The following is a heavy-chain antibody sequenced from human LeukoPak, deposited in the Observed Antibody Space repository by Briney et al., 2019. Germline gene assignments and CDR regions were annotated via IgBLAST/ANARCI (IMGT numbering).Heavy chain of an antibody. V-gene: IGHV1-18*01. CDR1: GYTFTSHG. Sequence: ASVKVSCKASGYTFTSHGISWVRQAPGQGLEWMGWISAYNGNTNYAQKLQGRVTMTTDTSTSTAYMELRSLRSDDTAVYYCAREYCSSTSCYIIYFDYWGQGTLVTVSS. D-gene: IGHD2-2*02. J-gene: IGHJ4*02. CDR3: AREYCSSTSCYIIYFDY. CDR2: ISAYNGNT.